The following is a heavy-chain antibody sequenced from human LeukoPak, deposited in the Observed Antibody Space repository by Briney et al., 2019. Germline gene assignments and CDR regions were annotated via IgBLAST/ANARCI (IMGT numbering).Heavy chain of an antibody. J-gene: IGHJ5*02. CDR2: IHYSGST. D-gene: IGHD3-3*01. V-gene: IGHV4-39*01. CDR3: ARTKGWYYDFWSGPGGWFDP. CDR1: GGSISSSSYY. Sequence: KPSETLSLTCTVSGGSISSSSYYWGWIRQPPGKGLEWIGSIHYSGSTYYNPSLKSRVTISVDTSKNQFSLKLSSVTAADTAVYYCARTKGWYYDFWSGPGGWFDPWGQGTLVTVSS.